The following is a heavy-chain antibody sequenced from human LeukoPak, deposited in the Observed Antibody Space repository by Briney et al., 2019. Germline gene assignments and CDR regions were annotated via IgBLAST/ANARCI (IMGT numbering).Heavy chain of an antibody. CDR1: GFTFSNAW. CDR3: ARNLGTYYFDY. Sequence: TGESLRLSCAASGFTFSNAWMSWVRQPPGKGLEWIGEIYHGGRTTYNPSLKSRVTISVDQSKNQFSLKLTSVTAADTAVYYCARNLGTYYFDYWGQGTLVTVSS. D-gene: IGHD1-1*01. V-gene: IGHV4-4*02. J-gene: IGHJ4*02. CDR2: IYHGGRT.